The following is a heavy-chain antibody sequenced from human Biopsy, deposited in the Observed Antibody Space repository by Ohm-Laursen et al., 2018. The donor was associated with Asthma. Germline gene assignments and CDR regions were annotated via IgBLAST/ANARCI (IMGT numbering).Heavy chain of an antibody. CDR1: GYTFTSYY. V-gene: IGHV1-46*01. Sequence: GSSVKASCKASGYTFTSYYMHWVRQAPGQGLEWMGIINPSGGSTSYAQKFQGRVTMTRDTSTSTVYMELSSLRYEDTAVYYCARAGALIVGATMGYWGQGTLVTVSS. CDR3: ARAGALIVGATMGY. CDR2: INPSGGST. J-gene: IGHJ4*02. D-gene: IGHD1-26*01.